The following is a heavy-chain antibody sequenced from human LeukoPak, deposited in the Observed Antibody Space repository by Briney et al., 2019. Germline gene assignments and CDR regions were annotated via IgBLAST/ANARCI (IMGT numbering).Heavy chain of an antibody. Sequence: GGSLRLSCAASGFTFSNYWMHWVRHAPGKGLVWVSRINSDGSSTTYADSVKGRFTISRDNAKNTLYLQMNSLRAEDTAVYYCARGRVLITMVRGAANYYMDVWGKGTTVTISS. D-gene: IGHD3-10*01. CDR2: INSDGSST. J-gene: IGHJ6*03. CDR1: GFTFSNYW. CDR3: ARGRVLITMVRGAANYYMDV. V-gene: IGHV3-74*01.